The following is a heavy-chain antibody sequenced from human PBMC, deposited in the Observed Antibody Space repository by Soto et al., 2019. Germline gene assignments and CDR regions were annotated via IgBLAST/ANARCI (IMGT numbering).Heavy chain of an antibody. J-gene: IGHJ6*02. Sequence: SETLSLTCTVSGASIISGEHYWSWIRQAPGKGLEWIGLIYYTGITDYNPSLKSRVAISLDTSKNQFSLRLSSVTAADAAVYYCAIYYRAGYYDSSGYPTSYGMDVWGQGTTVTVSS. D-gene: IGHD3-22*01. CDR3: AIYYRAGYYDSSGYPTSYGMDV. CDR1: GASIISGEHY. CDR2: IYYTGIT. V-gene: IGHV4-30-4*01.